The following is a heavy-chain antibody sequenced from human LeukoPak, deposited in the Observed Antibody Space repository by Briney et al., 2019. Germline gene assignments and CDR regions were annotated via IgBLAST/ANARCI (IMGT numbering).Heavy chain of an antibody. D-gene: IGHD3-9*01. CDR2: IYYTGNT. CDR3: ASYFFDQSKALDI. V-gene: IGHV4-59*01. CDR1: GGSISSYY. Sequence: SETLSLTCTVSGGSISSYYWSWIRQPPGKGLEWIGYIYYTGNTNCSPSLKSRVTISIDTAKNQFSLKLSSVTAADTAVYYCASYFFDQSKALDIWGRGTMVTVSA. J-gene: IGHJ3*02.